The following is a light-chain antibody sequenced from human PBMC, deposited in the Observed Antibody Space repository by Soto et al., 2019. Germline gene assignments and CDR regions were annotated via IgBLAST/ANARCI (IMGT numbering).Light chain of an antibody. V-gene: IGLV2-14*01. Sequence: QSALTQPASVSGSPGQSITISCTGTSSDIGAYKSVSWYQQHPGKAPRLIIYEVSNRPSGVSDRFSGSKSANTASLTISGLQAEDEADYYCCSYTSSSTLVFGGGTKVTVL. CDR3: CSYTSSSTLV. CDR2: EVS. CDR1: SSDIGAYKS. J-gene: IGLJ3*02.